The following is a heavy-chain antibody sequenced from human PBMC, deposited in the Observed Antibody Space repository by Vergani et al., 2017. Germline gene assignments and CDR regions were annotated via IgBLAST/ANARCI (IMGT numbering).Heavy chain of an antibody. CDR2: ISSSSSYI. J-gene: IGHJ6*02. Sequence: EVQLLESGGGLVKPGGSLRLSCAASGFTFSSYSMNWVRQAPGKGLEWVSSISSSSSYIYYADSVKGRFTISRDNAKNSLYLQMNSLRAEDTAVYYCFWYSSSWYPVGGMDVWGQGP. CDR3: FWYSSSWYPVGGMDV. V-gene: IGHV3-21*01. CDR1: GFTFSSYS. D-gene: IGHD6-13*01.